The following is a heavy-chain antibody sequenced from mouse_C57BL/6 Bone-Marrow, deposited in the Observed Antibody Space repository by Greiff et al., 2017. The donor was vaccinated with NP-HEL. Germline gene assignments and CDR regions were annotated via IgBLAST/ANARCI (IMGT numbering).Heavy chain of an antibody. D-gene: IGHD3-3*01. J-gene: IGHJ2*01. Sequence: VQLQQSGAELVRPGASVKLSCTASGFNIKDDYMHWVKQRPEQGLEWIGWIDPENGDTEYASKFQGKATITADTSSNTAYLQLSSLTSEDTAVYYCTTGLGRGLDYWGQGTTLTVSS. CDR2: IDPENGDT. V-gene: IGHV14-4*01. CDR3: TTGLGRGLDY. CDR1: GFNIKDDY.